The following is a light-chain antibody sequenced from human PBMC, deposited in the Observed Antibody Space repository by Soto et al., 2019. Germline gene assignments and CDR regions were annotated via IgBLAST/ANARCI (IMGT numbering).Light chain of an antibody. Sequence: QSVLTQPSSVSGSTGQSITISCTGSSRDVGGYNYVSWYQQHPGKAPKLMIYEFSNRPSGVSNRFSGSKSGNTASLTISGLQAEDEADYYCSSYTSSSTLDVFGTVTKLTVL. CDR1: SRDVGGYNY. CDR2: EFS. CDR3: SSYTSSSTLDV. V-gene: IGLV2-14*01. J-gene: IGLJ1*01.